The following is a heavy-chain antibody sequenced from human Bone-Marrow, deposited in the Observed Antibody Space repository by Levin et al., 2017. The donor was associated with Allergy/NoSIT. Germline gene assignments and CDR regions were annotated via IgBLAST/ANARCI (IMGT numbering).Heavy chain of an antibody. Sequence: GGSLRLSCAASGFTFSSYAMHWVRQAPGKGLEWVAVISYDGSNKYYADSVKGRFTISRDNSKNTLYLQMNSLRAEDTAVYYCARDFGLIGGSFDYYYYGMDVWGQGTTVTVSS. D-gene: IGHD1-26*01. V-gene: IGHV3-30-3*01. CDR3: ARDFGLIGGSFDYYYYGMDV. CDR1: GFTFSSYA. J-gene: IGHJ6*02. CDR2: ISYDGSNK.